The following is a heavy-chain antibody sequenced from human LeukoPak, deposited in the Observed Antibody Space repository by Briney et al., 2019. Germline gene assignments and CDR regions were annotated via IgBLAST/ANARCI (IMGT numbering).Heavy chain of an antibody. CDR3: ARASGSSWYNWFDP. V-gene: IGHV4-4*07. CDR2: IYTSGST. Sequence: SETLSLTCTVSGGSLSSYYWSWIRQPAGKGLEWIGRIYTSGSTNYNPSLTSRVTMSVDTSKNQFSLKLSSVTAADTAVYYCARASGSSWYNWFDPWGQGTLVTVSS. J-gene: IGHJ5*02. CDR1: GGSLSSYY. D-gene: IGHD6-13*01.